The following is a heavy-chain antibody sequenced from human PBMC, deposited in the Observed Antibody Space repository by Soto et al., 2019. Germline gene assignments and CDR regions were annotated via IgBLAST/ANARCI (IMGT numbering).Heavy chain of an antibody. CDR3: ARASRDGYNFDY. J-gene: IGHJ4*02. CDR2: IWYDGSNK. CDR1: GFTFSSYG. Sequence: QVQLVESGGGVVQPGRSLRLSCAASGFTFSSYGMHWVRQAPGKGLEWVAVIWYDGSNKYYADSVKGRFTISRDNSKNTLNLQMTSLGAEVTAVYYCARASRDGYNFDYWGKVTLLTVSS. V-gene: IGHV3-33*01. D-gene: IGHD5-12*01.